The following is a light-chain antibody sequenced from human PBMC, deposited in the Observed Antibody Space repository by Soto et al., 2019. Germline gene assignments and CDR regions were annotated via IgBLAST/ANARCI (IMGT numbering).Light chain of an antibody. J-gene: IGKJ1*01. CDR2: DAS. V-gene: IGKV3-15*01. CDR1: QSVGSN. CDR3: QQYNNWPQT. Sequence: EIVMTQSPATLSLSPGERVTLSCRARQSVGSNLAWYQQKPGQAPRLLIYDASTRATGIQARFSGSGSGKDFTITISGMQSEDFEVYYCQQYNNWPQTCGQGTTVDIK.